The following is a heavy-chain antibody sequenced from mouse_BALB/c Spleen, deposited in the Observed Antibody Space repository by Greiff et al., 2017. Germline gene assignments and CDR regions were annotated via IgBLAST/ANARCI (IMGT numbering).Heavy chain of an antibody. J-gene: IGHJ3*01. V-gene: IGHV5-12-2*01. CDR3: ARGELITTVVAPDFAY. CDR2: ISNGGGST. D-gene: IGHD1-1*01. Sequence: EVQGVESGGGLVQPGGSLKLSCAASGFTFSSYTMSWVRQTPEKRLEWVAYISNGGGSTYYPDTVKGRFTISRDNAKNTLYLQMSSLKSEDTAMYYCARGELITTVVAPDFAYWGQGTLVTVSA. CDR1: GFTFSSYT.